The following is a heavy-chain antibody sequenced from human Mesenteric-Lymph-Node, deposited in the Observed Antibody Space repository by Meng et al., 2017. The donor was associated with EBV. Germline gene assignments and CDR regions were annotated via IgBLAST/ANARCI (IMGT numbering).Heavy chain of an antibody. J-gene: IGHJ5*02. CDR3: ARIIGYCTGGVCYGDWFDP. CDR2: INHSGST. V-gene: IGHV4-34*01. CDR1: VGVFMGCS. D-gene: IGHD2-8*02. Sequence: PPCVSGLLVRSDTLYPTCGFCVGVFMGCSCSWIRQPPWKGLEWIGEINHSGSTKYNPSLKSRVTISVDTSKNQFCLKLSSVTAADTAVYYCARIIGYCTGGVCYGDWFDPWGQGTLVTVSS.